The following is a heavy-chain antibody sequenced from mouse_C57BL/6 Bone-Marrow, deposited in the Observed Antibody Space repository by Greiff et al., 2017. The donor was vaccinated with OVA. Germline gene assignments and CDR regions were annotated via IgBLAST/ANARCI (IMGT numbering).Heavy chain of an antibody. CDR2: LDPANGNT. J-gene: IGHJ2*01. CDR1: GFTITNTY. D-gene: IGHD4-1*01. V-gene: IGHV14-3*01. CDR3: APLTGCDY. Sequence: EVQLQQSVAELVRPGASVKLSCTASGFTITNTYMPWVKQRPEQGLEWIGRLDPANGNTKYAPKFQGTATITADTSSNTASLQLSSLTSEDTAIYYCAPLTGCDYWGQGTTLTVAS.